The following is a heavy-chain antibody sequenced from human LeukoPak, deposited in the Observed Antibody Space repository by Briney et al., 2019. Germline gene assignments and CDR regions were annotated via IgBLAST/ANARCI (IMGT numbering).Heavy chain of an antibody. CDR2: IIPIFGTA. CDR3: ARVPYYDFWSGYSPPDY. V-gene: IGHV1-69*13. CDR1: GGTFSSYA. Sequence: SVKVSYKASGGTFSSYAISWVLQAPGHGLEWMGGIIPIFGTANYAQKFQGRVTITADESTSTAYMELSSLRSEDAAVYYCARVPYYDFWSGYSPPDYWGQGTLVTVSS. D-gene: IGHD3-3*01. J-gene: IGHJ4*02.